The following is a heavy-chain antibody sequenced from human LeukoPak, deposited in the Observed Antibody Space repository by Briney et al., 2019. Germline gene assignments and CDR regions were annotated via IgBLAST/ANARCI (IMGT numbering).Heavy chain of an antibody. CDR1: GGSFSGYY. V-gene: IGHV4-34*01. J-gene: IGHJ4*02. CDR3: ASRKGPVAPSR. D-gene: IGHD6-19*01. CDR2: INHSGST. Sequence: SETLSPTCAVYGGSFSGYYWSWIRQPPGKGLEWIGEINHSGSTNYNPSLKSRVTISADTSKNQFSLKLSSVTAADTAVYYCASRKGPVAPSRWGQGTLVTVSS.